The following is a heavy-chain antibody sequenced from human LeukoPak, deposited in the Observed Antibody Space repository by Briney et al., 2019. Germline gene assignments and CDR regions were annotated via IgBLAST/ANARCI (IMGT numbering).Heavy chain of an antibody. J-gene: IGHJ4*02. CDR1: GFTFSSYE. CDR3: VVHSASSCY. Sequence: PGESLTLSCATSGFTFSSYEMNWVRQAPGKGLEWISYITTSGTSTYYADSVKGRFTISSDTGKTAVSLQTNSLRAEDTAVYYCVVHSASSCYWGQGTLVTVSS. CDR2: ITTSGTST. D-gene: IGHD1-26*01. V-gene: IGHV3-48*03.